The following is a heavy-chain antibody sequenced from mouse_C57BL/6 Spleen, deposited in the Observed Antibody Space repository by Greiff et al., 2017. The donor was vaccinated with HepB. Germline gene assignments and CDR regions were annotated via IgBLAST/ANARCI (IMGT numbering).Heavy chain of an antibody. V-gene: IGHV5-6*01. Sequence: EVMLVESGGDLVKPGGSLKLSCAASGFTFSSYGMSWVRQTPDKRLEWVATISSGGSYTYYPDSVKGRFTISRDNAKNTLYLQMSSLKSEDTAMYYCAKLGREYAMDYWGQGTSVTVSS. D-gene: IGHD4-1*01. CDR3: AKLGREYAMDY. CDR2: ISSGGSYT. CDR1: GFTFSSYG. J-gene: IGHJ4*01.